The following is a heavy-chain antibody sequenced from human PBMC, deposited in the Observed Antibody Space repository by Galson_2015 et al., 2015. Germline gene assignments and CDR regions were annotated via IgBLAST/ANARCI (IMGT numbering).Heavy chain of an antibody. J-gene: IGHJ3*02. CDR3: ARGGNQLLFVHDAFDI. Sequence: SLRLSCAASGFTFSSYDMNWVRQAPGKGLEWVSYISSSGSTIYYADSVKGRFTISRDNAKNSLCLQMNSLRAEDTAVYYCARGGNQLLFVHDAFDIWGQGTMVTVSS. D-gene: IGHD2-2*01. V-gene: IGHV3-48*03. CDR2: ISSSGSTI. CDR1: GFTFSSYD.